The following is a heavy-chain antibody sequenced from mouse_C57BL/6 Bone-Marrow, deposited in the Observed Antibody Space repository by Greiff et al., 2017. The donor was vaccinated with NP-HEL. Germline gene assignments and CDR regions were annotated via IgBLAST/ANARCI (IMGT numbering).Heavy chain of an antibody. CDR1: GYTFTSYT. CDR2: INPSSGYT. CDR3: ARIYYGSSYWYFDV. V-gene: IGHV1-4*01. J-gene: IGHJ1*03. D-gene: IGHD1-1*01. Sequence: VQLVESGAELARPGASVKMSCKASGYTFTSYTMHWVKQRPGQGLEWIGYINPSSGYTKYNQKFKDKATLTADKSSSTAYMQLSSLTSEDSAVYYCARIYYGSSYWYFDVWGTGTTVTVSS.